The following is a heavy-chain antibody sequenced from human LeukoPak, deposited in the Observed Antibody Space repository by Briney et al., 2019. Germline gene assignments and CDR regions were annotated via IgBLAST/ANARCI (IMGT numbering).Heavy chain of an antibody. V-gene: IGHV1-69*06. CDR2: IIPIFGTA. CDR1: GYTLTSYA. Sequence: ASVKVSCKASGYTLTSYAISWVRQAPGQGLEWMGGIIPIFGTANYAQKFQGRVTITADKSTSTAYMELSSLRSEDTAVYYCARVRGYGGNSVVYNNWFDPWGQGTLVTVSS. CDR3: ARVRGYGGNSVVYNNWFDP. D-gene: IGHD4-23*01. J-gene: IGHJ5*02.